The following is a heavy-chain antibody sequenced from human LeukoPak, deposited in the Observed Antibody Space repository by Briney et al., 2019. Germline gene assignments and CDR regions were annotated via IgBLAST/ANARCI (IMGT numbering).Heavy chain of an antibody. CDR1: GGTFSSYA. CDR2: IIPILGTA. Sequence: ASVKVSCKASGGTFSSYAISWVRQAPGQGLEWMGGIIPILGTANYAQKFQGRVTITTDESTSTAYMELSSLRSEDTAVYYCARDYYYDSSGFDAFDIWGQGTMVTVSS. J-gene: IGHJ3*02. D-gene: IGHD3-22*01. CDR3: ARDYYYDSSGFDAFDI. V-gene: IGHV1-69*05.